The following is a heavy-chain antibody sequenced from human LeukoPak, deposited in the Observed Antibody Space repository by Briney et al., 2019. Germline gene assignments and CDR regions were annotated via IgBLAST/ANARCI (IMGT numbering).Heavy chain of an antibody. CDR2: ISYDGSNK. Sequence: PGGSLRLPCAASGFTFSSYGMPWVRQAPGKGLEWVAVISYDGSNKYYADSVKGRFTISRDNSKNTLYLQMNSLRAEGTAVYYCARAAVYGPFDYWGQGTLVTVSS. J-gene: IGHJ4*02. CDR3: ARAAVYGPFDY. V-gene: IGHV3-30*03. CDR1: GFTFSSYG. D-gene: IGHD2-8*01.